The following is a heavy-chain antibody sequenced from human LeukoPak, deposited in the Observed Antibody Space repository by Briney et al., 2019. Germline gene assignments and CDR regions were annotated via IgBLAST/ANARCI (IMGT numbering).Heavy chain of an antibody. J-gene: IGHJ4*02. CDR1: GFTFSSYA. D-gene: IGHD1-26*01. CDR2: VRGSDAGT. Sequence: GGSLRLSCAASGFTFSSYAMNWVRQAPGKGLEWVSAVRGSDAGTSYADSVKGRFAISRDNSKNTLYLQMNSLRAEDTAVYYCAKNRGGSYYSGSDYWGQGTLVTVSS. CDR3: AKNRGGSYYSGSDY. V-gene: IGHV3-23*01.